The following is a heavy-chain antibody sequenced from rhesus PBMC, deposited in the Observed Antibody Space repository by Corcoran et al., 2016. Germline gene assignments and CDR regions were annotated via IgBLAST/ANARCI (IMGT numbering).Heavy chain of an antibody. Sequence: QVQLQESGPGVVKPSETLSLTCAVSGASISNFWWGWIRQTPGKGLEGIGEINGNSGRPYYNPSLESRVTISRDASKNQFSLKLNSVTAADTAVYYCAAPYDFWGQGLRVTVSS. D-gene: IGHD4-11*01. V-gene: IGHV4-80*01. J-gene: IGHJ3*01. CDR3: AAPYDF. CDR2: INGNSGRP. CDR1: GASISNFW.